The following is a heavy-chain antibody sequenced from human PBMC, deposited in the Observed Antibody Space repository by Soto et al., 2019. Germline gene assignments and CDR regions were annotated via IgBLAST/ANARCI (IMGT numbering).Heavy chain of an antibody. Sequence: GGSLRLSCSASGFTFSSYAMHWVRQAPGKGLEYVSAISSNGGSTYYADSVKGRFTISRDNSKNTLYLQMSSLRAEDTAAYYCVKDTSSSGGAQSAFDYWGQGTLVTVSS. V-gene: IGHV3-64D*06. J-gene: IGHJ4*02. CDR3: VKDTSSSGGAQSAFDY. CDR2: ISSNGGST. D-gene: IGHD2-15*01. CDR1: GFTFSSYA.